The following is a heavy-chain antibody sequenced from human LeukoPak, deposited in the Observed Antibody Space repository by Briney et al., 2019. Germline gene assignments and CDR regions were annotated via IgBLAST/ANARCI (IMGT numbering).Heavy chain of an antibody. CDR2: IHSGGNT. Sequence: GGSLRLSCAASGLTVRSNYMGWVRQAPGKGLEWVSVIHSGGNTYYADSVKGRFSISRDNSRNTMDLQMNSLRAEDTAVYYCARCDSSRWNGIDYWGQGTLVTVSS. V-gene: IGHV3-53*01. CDR3: ARCDSSRWNGIDY. J-gene: IGHJ4*02. CDR1: GLTVRSNY. D-gene: IGHD6-13*01.